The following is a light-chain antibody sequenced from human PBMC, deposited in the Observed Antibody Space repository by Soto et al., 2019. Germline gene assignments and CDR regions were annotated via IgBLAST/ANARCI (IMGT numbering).Light chain of an antibody. CDR1: QTVRNNY. CDR2: DAS. CDR3: QQYDTSPRT. Sequence: EFVLTQSPGTLSLSPGERATLSCRASQTVRNNYLAWYQQKPGQAPGLLIYDASSRATGIPDRFSGGGSGTDFTLTISRLEPEDFAVYYCQQYDTSPRTFGQGTKEDIK. V-gene: IGKV3-20*01. J-gene: IGKJ1*01.